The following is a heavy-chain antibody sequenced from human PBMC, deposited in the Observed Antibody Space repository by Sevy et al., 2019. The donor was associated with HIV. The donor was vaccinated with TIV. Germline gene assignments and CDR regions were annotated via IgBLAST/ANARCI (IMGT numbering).Heavy chain of an antibody. CDR1: GGSISASNYD. J-gene: IGHJ4*02. CDR2: MFYSVTT. Sequence: SETLSLICTVSGGSISASNYDWGWIRQSPGKGLEWIGSMFYSVTTYLNPSFKSRVTISVDTSKNQFSLKLNSVTAADTAVYYCARQGGIVDRAFDFWGQGTLVTVSS. V-gene: IGHV4-39*01. D-gene: IGHD2-21*01. CDR3: ARQGGIVDRAFDF.